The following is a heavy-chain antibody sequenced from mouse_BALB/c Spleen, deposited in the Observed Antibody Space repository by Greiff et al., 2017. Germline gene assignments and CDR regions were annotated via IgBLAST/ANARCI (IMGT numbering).Heavy chain of an antibody. CDR3: ARWGGTNYYAMDY. CDR1: GFTFSSFG. V-gene: IGHV5-17*02. D-gene: IGHD2-14*01. Sequence: EVQRVESGGGLVQPGGSRKLSCAASGFTFSSFGMHWVRQAPEKGLEWVAYISSGSSTIYYADTVKGRFTISRDNPKNTLFLQMTSLRSEDTAMYYCARWGGTNYYAMDYWGQGTSVTVSS. J-gene: IGHJ4*01. CDR2: ISSGSSTI.